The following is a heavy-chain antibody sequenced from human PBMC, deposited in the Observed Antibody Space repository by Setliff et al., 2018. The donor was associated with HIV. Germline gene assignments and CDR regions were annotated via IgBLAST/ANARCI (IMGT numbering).Heavy chain of an antibody. CDR3: ASPLRLLLDAFDI. J-gene: IGHJ3*02. Sequence: HPGGSLRLSCAASGFTFSSYAMSWVRQAPGKGPEWVSAISGSGVSTYYADSVKGRFTISRDNSKNTLYLQMNSLRAEDTAVYYCASPLRLLLDAFDIWGQGTMVTVSS. CDR2: ISGSGVST. V-gene: IGHV3-23*01. D-gene: IGHD2-21*02. CDR1: GFTFSSYA.